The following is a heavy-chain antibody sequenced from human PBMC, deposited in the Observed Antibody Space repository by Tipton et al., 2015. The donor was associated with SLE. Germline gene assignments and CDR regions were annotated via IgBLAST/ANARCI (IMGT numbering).Heavy chain of an antibody. Sequence: TLSLTCAVSGGSFSGYYWSWIRQPPGKGLEWIGEINHSGSTNYNPSLKSRVTISVDTSKNQFSLKLSSVTAADTAVYYCARERSPGIVWGQGTMVTVSS. CDR3: ARERSPGIV. D-gene: IGHD5-24*01. V-gene: IGHV4-34*01. J-gene: IGHJ3*01. CDR1: GGSFSGYY. CDR2: INHSGST.